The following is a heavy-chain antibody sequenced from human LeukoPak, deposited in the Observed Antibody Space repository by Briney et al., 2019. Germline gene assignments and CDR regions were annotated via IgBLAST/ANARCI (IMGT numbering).Heavy chain of an antibody. CDR1: GFTFSSYG. V-gene: IGHV3-30*02. Sequence: GGSLRLSCAASGFTFSSYGMHWVRQAPGKGLEWVAFIRYDGSNKYYADSVKGRFTISRDNSKNTLYLQMNSLRAEDTAVYYCAKDPGVLNYDFWSGYDFDYWGQGTLVTVPS. D-gene: IGHD3-3*01. CDR3: AKDPGVLNYDFWSGYDFDY. CDR2: IRYDGSNK. J-gene: IGHJ4*02.